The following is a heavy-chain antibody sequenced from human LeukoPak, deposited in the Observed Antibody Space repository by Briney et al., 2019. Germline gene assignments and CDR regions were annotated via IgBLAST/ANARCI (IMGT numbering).Heavy chain of an antibody. CDR1: SGSISSYY. Sequence: SETLSLTCTVSSGSISSYYWSWIRQPPGKGLEWIGYIYYSGSTYYNPSLKSRVTISVDTSKNQFSLKLSSVTAADTAVYYCARGEGSRYYYDSSGYPDAFDIWGQGTMVTVSS. CDR3: ARGEGSRYYYDSSGYPDAFDI. V-gene: IGHV4-30-4*08. D-gene: IGHD3-22*01. CDR2: IYYSGST. J-gene: IGHJ3*02.